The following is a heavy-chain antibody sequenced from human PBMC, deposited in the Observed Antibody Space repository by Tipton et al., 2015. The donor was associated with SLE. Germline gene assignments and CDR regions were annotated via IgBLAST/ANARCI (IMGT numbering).Heavy chain of an antibody. CDR3: ARAPFSSTWYPYFDT. Sequence: SLRLSCVASGFNLRSYWMSWVRQAPGKGPEWVASIKQDGSEKYHVYSVKGRFTISRDNAQESLYLQMNNLRAEDTAVYYCARAPFSSTWYPYFDTWGQGTLVTVPS. J-gene: IGHJ4*02. D-gene: IGHD2-2*01. CDR2: IKQDGSEK. V-gene: IGHV3-7*01. CDR1: GFNLRSYW.